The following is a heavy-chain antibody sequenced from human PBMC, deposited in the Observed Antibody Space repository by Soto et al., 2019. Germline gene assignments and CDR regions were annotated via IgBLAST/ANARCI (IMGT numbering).Heavy chain of an antibody. CDR3: ASSELTYYYFDY. CDR1: GGSISSYY. D-gene: IGHD3-10*01. Sequence: SETLALTCTVSGGSISSYYWSWIRQPPGKGLEWIGYIYYSGSTYYNPSLKSRVTISVDTSKNQFSLKLSSVTAADTAVYYCASSELTYYYFDYWGQGTLVTVSS. CDR2: IYYSGST. V-gene: IGHV4-59*12. J-gene: IGHJ4*02.